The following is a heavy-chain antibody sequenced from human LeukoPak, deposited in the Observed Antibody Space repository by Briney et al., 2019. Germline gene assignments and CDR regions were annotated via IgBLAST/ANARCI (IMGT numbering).Heavy chain of an antibody. J-gene: IGHJ4*02. CDR3: ARPVEMATSPFDY. V-gene: IGHV5-51*01. D-gene: IGHD5-24*01. CDR2: IYPDDSDT. Sequence: ESLKISCKGSGYIFANYWIAWVRQMPGKGLEWMGIIYPDDSDTRYSPSFQGQVTISADKSIATAYLQWSSLKASDTAMYYCARPVEMATSPFDYWGQGTQVTVSS. CDR1: GYIFANYW.